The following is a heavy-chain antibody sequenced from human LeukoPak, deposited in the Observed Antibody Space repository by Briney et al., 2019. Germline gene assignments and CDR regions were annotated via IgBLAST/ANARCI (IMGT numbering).Heavy chain of an antibody. D-gene: IGHD3-22*01. Sequence: GGSLRLSCAASRFTFRSYTMSWVRQAPGKGLEWVSTTSGSGESTYYADSVKGRFTISRDNSKNTLYLQMNSLRAEDTAVYYCAKDGSSAYYPYYFDHWGQGTLVTVSS. CDR3: AKDGSSAYYPYYFDH. CDR2: TSGSGEST. CDR1: RFTFRSYT. J-gene: IGHJ4*02. V-gene: IGHV3-23*01.